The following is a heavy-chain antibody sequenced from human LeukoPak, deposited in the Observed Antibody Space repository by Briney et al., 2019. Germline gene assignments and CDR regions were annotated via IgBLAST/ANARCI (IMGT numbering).Heavy chain of an antibody. CDR1: GFTFSSYA. V-gene: IGHV3-23*01. D-gene: IGHD3-22*01. Sequence: PGGSLRLSCAASGFTFSSYAMSWVRQAPGKGLEWVSAISGSGGSTYYADSVKGRFTISRDNSKNTLYLQMNSLRAEDTAVYYCARAPLKRERYYYDSSGQCPDYWGQGTLVTVSS. CDR2: ISGSGGST. CDR3: ARAPLKRERYYYDSSGQCPDY. J-gene: IGHJ4*02.